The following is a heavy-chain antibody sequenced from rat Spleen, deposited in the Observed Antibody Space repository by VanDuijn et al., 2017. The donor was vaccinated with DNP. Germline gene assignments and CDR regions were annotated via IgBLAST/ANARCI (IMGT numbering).Heavy chain of an antibody. CDR1: GFTFSDFN. J-gene: IGHJ2*01. CDR2: INSDGSTP. D-gene: IGHD4-3*01. CDR3: VRWNSGHFDY. Sequence: EVQLVESGGGLVRPGRSLKLSCAASGFTFSDFNMAWVRQAPKKGLEWVATINSDGSTPYYRDSVKGRFTVSRDNSKSTLYLQMNTLRSEDMATYYCVRWNSGHFDYWGQGVMVTVSS. V-gene: IGHV5-7*01.